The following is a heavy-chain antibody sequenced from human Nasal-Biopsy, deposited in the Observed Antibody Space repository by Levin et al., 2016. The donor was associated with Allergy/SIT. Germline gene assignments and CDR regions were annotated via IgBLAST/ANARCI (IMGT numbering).Heavy chain of an antibody. CDR3: ATGGKVYCSTRTCYGGYFDN. CDR2: IYRGGDT. J-gene: IGHJ4*02. V-gene: IGHV3-66*01. Sequence: GGSLRLSCAVSGLSVSSDYMNWVRQAPGKGLEWVSVIYRGGDTYYADSLKGRFTISRDNSKNTLFLQMNGLRAEDTAVYYCATGGKVYCSTRTCYGGYFDNWGQGTLVTVSS. D-gene: IGHD2-15*01. CDR1: GLSVSSDY.